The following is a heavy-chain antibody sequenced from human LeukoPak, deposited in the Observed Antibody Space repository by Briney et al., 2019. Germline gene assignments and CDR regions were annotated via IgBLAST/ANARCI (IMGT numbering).Heavy chain of an antibody. Sequence: ASVKVSCKAFGYTFTSNYMHWVRQAPGQGPEWMGVISPSGGSTTYAQKFQGRVTLTRDMSTSTDYLELSSLRSEDTAVYYCASTGQQLVDGDWFDPWGQGTLVTVSS. CDR2: ISPSGGST. D-gene: IGHD6-13*01. CDR3: ASTGQQLVDGDWFDP. J-gene: IGHJ5*02. V-gene: IGHV1-46*01. CDR1: GYTFTSNY.